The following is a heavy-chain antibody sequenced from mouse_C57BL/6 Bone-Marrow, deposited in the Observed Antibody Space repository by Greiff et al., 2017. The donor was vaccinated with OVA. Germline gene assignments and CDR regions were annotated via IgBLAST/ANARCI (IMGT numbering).Heavy chain of an antibody. J-gene: IGHJ2*01. CDR2: ISYDGSN. CDR1: GYSITSGYY. CDR3: AREYYGFDY. V-gene: IGHV3-6*01. Sequence: EVKLLESGPGLVKPSQSLSLTCSVTGYSITSGYYWNWIRQFPGNKLEWMGYISYDGSNNYNPSLKNRISITRDTSKNQFFLKLNSVTTEDTATYYCAREYYGFDYWGQGTTLTVSS. D-gene: IGHD1-1*01.